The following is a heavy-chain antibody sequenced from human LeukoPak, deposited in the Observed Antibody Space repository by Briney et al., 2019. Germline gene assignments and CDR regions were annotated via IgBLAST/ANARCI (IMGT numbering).Heavy chain of an antibody. CDR1: GFTFSTSA. CDR3: AKDLNWGGR. D-gene: IGHD7-27*01. Sequence: GGSLRLSCAASGFTFSTSAMTWVRQAPGEGLEWVSGISGSGVTDYADSVKVRFTISRDNSKNTLYLQMNSLRAEDTAVYYCAKDLNWGGRWGQGTLVTVSS. V-gene: IGHV3-23*01. J-gene: IGHJ4*02. CDR2: ISGSGVT.